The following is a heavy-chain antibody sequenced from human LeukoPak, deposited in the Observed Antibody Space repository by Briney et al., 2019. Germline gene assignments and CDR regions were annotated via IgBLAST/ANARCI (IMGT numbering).Heavy chain of an antibody. V-gene: IGHV3-30*04. Sequence: GGSLRLSCAASGLNFSSYAMHWVRQAPGEGLEWVGLISYGGIDKSYADSVKGRFTISRDSSKRTLYLQMNSLRAEDTAMYYCARESWSDSVAFDIWGLGTMVIVSS. CDR3: ARESWSDSVAFDI. CDR2: ISYGGIDK. J-gene: IGHJ3*02. D-gene: IGHD3-3*01. CDR1: GLNFSSYA.